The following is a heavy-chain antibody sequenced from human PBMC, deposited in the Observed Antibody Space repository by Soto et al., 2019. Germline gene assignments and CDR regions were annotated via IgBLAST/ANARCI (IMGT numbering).Heavy chain of an antibody. J-gene: IGHJ6*03. V-gene: IGHV1-18*01. D-gene: IGHD3-3*01. Sequence: QVPLVQSGAEVKKPGASVKVSCKASGYTFTSYGISWVRQAPGQGLEWMGWISAYNGNTNYAQKLQGRVTMTTDTSTSTAYMELRSLRSDDTAVYYCARGRLYDINRYYYYYMDVWGKGTTVTVSS. CDR2: ISAYNGNT. CDR1: GYTFTSYG. CDR3: ARGRLYDINRYYYYYMDV.